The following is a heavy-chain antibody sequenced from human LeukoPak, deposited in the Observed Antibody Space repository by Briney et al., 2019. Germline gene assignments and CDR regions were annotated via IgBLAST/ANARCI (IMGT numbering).Heavy chain of an antibody. Sequence: GGSLRLSCAASGFTFSSYAMNWVRQAPGKGLEWVAGISSGDRTFHAESVKGRFTISRDKSKDTLYLQMNSLRAEDTAVYCCAKDATASPYFHWFDNWGQGTQVIVSS. CDR1: GFTFSSYA. CDR3: AKDATASPYFHWFDN. V-gene: IGHV3-23*01. D-gene: IGHD3-9*01. J-gene: IGHJ4*02. CDR2: ISSGDRT.